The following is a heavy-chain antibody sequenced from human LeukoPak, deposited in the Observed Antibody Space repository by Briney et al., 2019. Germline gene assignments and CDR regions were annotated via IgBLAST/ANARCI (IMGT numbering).Heavy chain of an antibody. V-gene: IGHV3-30*04. CDR1: GFTFSSYE. CDR2: ISFGGSPK. J-gene: IGHJ6*02. Sequence: GGSLRLSCAASGFTFSSYEMNRVRQAPGKGLEWVAFISFGGSPKYYADSVKGRFTISRDNSKNTLFLQMSSLKAEDTAVYYCAREGASNGYHYGMDVWGQGTTVSVS. CDR3: AREGASNGYHYGMDV. D-gene: IGHD5-12*01.